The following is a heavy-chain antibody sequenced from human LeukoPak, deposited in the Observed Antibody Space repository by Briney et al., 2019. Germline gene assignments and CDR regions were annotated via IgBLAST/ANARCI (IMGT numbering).Heavy chain of an antibody. Sequence: PGGSLRLSCAASGFTFSDYYMSWVRQAPGKGLEWVSTIRSNGGDTYYADSVKGRFTISRDNSKNTVYLEMNSLRAEDTAVYYCAKGGYTTWFDPWGQGTLVTVSS. D-gene: IGHD2-15*01. V-gene: IGHV3-23*01. J-gene: IGHJ5*02. CDR3: AKGGYTTWFDP. CDR1: GFTFSDYY. CDR2: IRSNGGDT.